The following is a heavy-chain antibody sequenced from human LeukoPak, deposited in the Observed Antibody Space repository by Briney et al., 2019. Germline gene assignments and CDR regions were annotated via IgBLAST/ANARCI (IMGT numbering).Heavy chain of an antibody. V-gene: IGHV1-69*13. D-gene: IGHD4-17*01. Sequence: SVKVSCKAAGTSFNTYTFSWVRQAPGQGLEWMGGIIPIFGTANYAQKFQGRVTITADESTSTAYMELSSLRSEDTAVYYCARDDPVTGDAFDIWGQGTMVTVSS. J-gene: IGHJ3*02. CDR1: GTSFNTYT. CDR2: IIPIFGTA. CDR3: ARDDPVTGDAFDI.